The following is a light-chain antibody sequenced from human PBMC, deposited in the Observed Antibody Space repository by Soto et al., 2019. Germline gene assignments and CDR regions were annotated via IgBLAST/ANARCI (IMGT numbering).Light chain of an antibody. V-gene: IGLV1-51*01. CDR2: DNV. CDR3: GTWDSSLSSLSAVV. CDR1: RSNIGNNY. Sequence: QSVLTQPPSVSAAPGQKVTVSCSGSRSNIGNNYVSWYQQVPGTAPKLLIYDNVKRPSGIPDRFSGSKSGTSATLGITGLQTGDEADYYCGTWDSSLSSLSAVVFGGGTKLTVL. J-gene: IGLJ2*01.